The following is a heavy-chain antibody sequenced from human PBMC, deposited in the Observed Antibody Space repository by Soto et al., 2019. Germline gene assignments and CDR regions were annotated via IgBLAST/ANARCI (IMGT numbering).Heavy chain of an antibody. V-gene: IGHV1-2*04. CDR3: ARGGVVVAATLSTTFDY. CDR2: INPNSGGT. J-gene: IGHJ4*02. D-gene: IGHD2-15*01. Sequence: QVQLVQSGAEVKKPGASVKVSCKASGYTFTGYYMHWVRQAPGQGLEWMGWINPNSGGTNYAQKFQGWVTMIRDTSISTAYMELSRLRSDDTAVYYCARGGVVVAATLSTTFDYWGQGTLVTVSS. CDR1: GYTFTGYY.